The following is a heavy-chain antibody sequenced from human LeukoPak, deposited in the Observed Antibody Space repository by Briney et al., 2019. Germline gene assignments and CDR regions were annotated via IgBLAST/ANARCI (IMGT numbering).Heavy chain of an antibody. D-gene: IGHD2-2*01. CDR2: MNPNSGNT. J-gene: IGHJ6*03. CDR3: ARARYCSSTSCYSYYYCYMDV. V-gene: IGHV1-8*02. Sequence: ASVKVSCKASGYTFTGYYIHWVRQAPGQGLEWMGWMNPNSGNTGYAQKFQGRVTMTRNTSISTAYMELSSLRSEDTAVYYCARARYCSSTSCYSYYYCYMDVWGKGTTVTISS. CDR1: GYTFTGYY.